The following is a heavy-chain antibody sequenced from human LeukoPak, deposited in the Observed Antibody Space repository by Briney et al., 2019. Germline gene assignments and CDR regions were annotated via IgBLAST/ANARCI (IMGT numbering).Heavy chain of an antibody. CDR2: IKQDGSEK. CDR1: GITFNSYS. Sequence: PGGSLRLSCAASGITFNSYSMSWVRQAPGKGLEWVANIKQDGSEKYYVDSVKGRFTISRDNAKNSLNLQMNSLRAEDTAVYYCARADDFWSGYYTDYWGQGTLVTVSS. CDR3: ARADDFWSGYYTDY. J-gene: IGHJ4*02. D-gene: IGHD3-3*01. V-gene: IGHV3-7*01.